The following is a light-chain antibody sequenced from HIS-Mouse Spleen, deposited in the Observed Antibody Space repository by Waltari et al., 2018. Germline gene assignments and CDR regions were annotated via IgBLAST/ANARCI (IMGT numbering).Light chain of an antibody. Sequence: SYELTQPPSVSVSPGQTARITCSGDALPKKYAYWYQQKSGQAPVLVIYEDSKRPSGIPERFSGSRSGTMATLSISGAQVEDEAYYYCYSTDSSGNHRVFGGGTKLTVL. CDR2: EDS. V-gene: IGLV3-10*01. J-gene: IGLJ2*01. CDR1: ALPKKY. CDR3: YSTDSSGNHRV.